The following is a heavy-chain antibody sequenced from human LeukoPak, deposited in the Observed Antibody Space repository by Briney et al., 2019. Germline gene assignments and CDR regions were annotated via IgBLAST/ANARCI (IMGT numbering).Heavy chain of an antibody. CDR1: GFTFSSYS. J-gene: IGHJ6*02. CDR2: INHNGNVN. V-gene: IGHV3-7*03. Sequence: GGSLRLSCAASGFTFSSYSMNWARQAPGKGLEWVASINHNGNVNYYVDSVKGRFTISRDNAKNSLYLQMSNLRAEDTAVYFCARGGGLDIWGQGATVTVSS. D-gene: IGHD3-16*01. CDR3: ARGGGLDI.